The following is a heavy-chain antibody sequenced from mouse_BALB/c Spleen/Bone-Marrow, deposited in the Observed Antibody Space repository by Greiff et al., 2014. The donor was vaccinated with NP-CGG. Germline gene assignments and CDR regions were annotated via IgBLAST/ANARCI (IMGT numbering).Heavy chain of an antibody. V-gene: IGHV14-3*02. CDR2: IDPANGNT. Sequence: EVQGVESGAELVKPGASVKLSCTASGFNIKDTYMHWVKQRPEQGLEWIGRIDPANGNTKYDPKFQSKATITADTSSNTAYLQLSSLTSEDTAVYYCAAYYYGSSQFAYWGQGTLVTVSA. D-gene: IGHD1-1*01. J-gene: IGHJ3*01. CDR1: GFNIKDTY. CDR3: AAYYYGSSQFAY.